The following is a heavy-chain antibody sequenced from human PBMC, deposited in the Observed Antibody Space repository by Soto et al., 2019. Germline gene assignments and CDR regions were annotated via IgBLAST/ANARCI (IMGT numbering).Heavy chain of an antibody. CDR2: IIPMSGTT. CDR3: ARDNTGLDY. J-gene: IGHJ4*02. V-gene: IGHV1-69*12. CDR1: GGAFTSYS. D-gene: IGHD1-1*01. Sequence: QVHLVQSGAEVKKPGSSVKVSCKASGGAFTSYSFHWVRQAPGQGLEWMGGIIPMSGTTNYALKFQGRVTMTAGVPTNTAYIELSSLRSEDTAIYYCARDNTGLDYWGQGTLVTVSS.